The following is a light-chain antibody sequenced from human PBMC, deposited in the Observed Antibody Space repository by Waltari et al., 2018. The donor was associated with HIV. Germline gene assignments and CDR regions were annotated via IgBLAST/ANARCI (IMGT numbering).Light chain of an antibody. J-gene: IGLJ2*01. V-gene: IGLV2-8*01. Sequence: QSALTQPPSASGSPGQSVTISCTGTSSAIGTYNYASWFQQHPGKAPKLMMFDVSKRPSGVPGRFSGSKSGNSACLTVSGLQAEDEADDYCASHAGSKDGFGGGTKLTVL. CDR2: DVS. CDR1: SSAIGTYNY. CDR3: ASHAGSKDG.